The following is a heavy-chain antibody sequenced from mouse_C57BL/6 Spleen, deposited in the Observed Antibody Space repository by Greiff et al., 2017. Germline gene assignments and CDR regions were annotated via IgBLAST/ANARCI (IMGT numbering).Heavy chain of an antibody. Sequence: QVQLKESGPELVKPGASVKISCKASGYAFSSSWMNWVKQRPGKGLEWIGRIYPGDGDTNYNGKFKGKATLTADKSSSTAYMQLSSLTSEDSAVYFCARGSCYGYDWGQGTTLTVSS. CDR3: ARGSCYGYD. D-gene: IGHD2-2*01. CDR2: IYPGDGDT. CDR1: GYAFSSSW. J-gene: IGHJ2*01. V-gene: IGHV1-82*01.